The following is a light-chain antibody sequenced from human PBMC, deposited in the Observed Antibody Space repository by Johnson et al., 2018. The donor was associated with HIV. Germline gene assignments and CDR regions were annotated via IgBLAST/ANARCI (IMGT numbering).Light chain of an antibody. CDR3: GTWDNGLINYV. CDR1: SFNIGNNY. J-gene: IGLJ1*01. Sequence: QSVLTQPPSVSAAPGQKVTISCSGSSFNIGNNYVSWYQQLPGTAPKLLIYENNKRPSGIPDRFSGSKSGTSATLGITGLQTGDEADYYCGTWDNGLINYVFGTGTKVTVL. CDR2: ENN. V-gene: IGLV1-51*02.